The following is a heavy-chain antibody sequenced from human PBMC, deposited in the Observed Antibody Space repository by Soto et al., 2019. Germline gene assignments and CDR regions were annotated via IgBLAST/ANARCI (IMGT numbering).Heavy chain of an antibody. CDR1: GFNFDNYG. D-gene: IGHD1-7*01. CDR3: AKDRVGGTFYTPLGF. CDR2: ITYDGSFQ. Sequence: GGSLRLSCQASGFNFDNYGMHWVRQAPGKGLEWVAVITYDGSFQYYADSVKGRFTISRGNSKNTLFLHLNTLKPEDTAVYHCAKDRVGGTFYTPLGFWGQGTLVTVS. J-gene: IGHJ4*02. V-gene: IGHV3-30*18.